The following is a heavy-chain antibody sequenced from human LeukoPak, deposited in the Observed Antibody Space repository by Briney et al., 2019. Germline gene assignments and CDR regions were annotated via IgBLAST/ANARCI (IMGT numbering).Heavy chain of an antibody. CDR2: MNPNSGST. CDR3: ARARSYSNYVGYYYYYMDV. J-gene: IGHJ6*03. D-gene: IGHD4-11*01. CDR1: GYTFTSYD. Sequence: ASVKVSCKASGYTFTSYDIDWVLQATGHGLEWMGWMNPNSGSTGYAQKFQGRVTITRNTSISTAYMELSSLRSEDTAVYYCARARSYSNYVGYYYYYMDVWGKGTTVTVSS. V-gene: IGHV1-8*03.